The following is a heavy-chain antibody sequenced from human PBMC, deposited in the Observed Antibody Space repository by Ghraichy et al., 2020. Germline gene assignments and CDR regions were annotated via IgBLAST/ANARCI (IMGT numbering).Heavy chain of an antibody. CDR2: IYYSGST. CDR3: ARDYRQQLVIDY. J-gene: IGHJ4*02. D-gene: IGHD6-13*01. Sequence: SETLSLTCTVSGGSISSGGYYWSWIRQHPGKGLEWIGYIYYSGSTYYNPSLKSRVTISVDTSKNQFSLKLSSVTAADTAVYYCARDYRQQLVIDYWGQGTLVTVSS. CDR1: GGSISSGGYY. V-gene: IGHV4-31*03.